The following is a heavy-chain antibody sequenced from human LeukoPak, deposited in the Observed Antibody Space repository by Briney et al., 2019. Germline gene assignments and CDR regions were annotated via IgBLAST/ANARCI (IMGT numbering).Heavy chain of an antibody. CDR1: GFTFNRYT. CDR3: ARGLPSPIDHYYFDY. Sequence: PGGSLGLSCAASGFTFNRYTIRWARQASGKGLEWDSSISSSSSHIYYADSVKGRFAISRDNVKNSVYLQMNSLRAEDTAVYYCARGLPSPIDHYYFDYWGQGSLVTVSS. CDR2: ISSSSSHI. J-gene: IGHJ4*02. V-gene: IGHV3-21*01. D-gene: IGHD5-12*01.